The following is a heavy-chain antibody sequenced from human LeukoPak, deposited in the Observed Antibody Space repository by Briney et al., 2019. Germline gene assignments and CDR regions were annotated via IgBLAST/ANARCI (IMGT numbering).Heavy chain of an antibody. CDR2: FDPEDGET. D-gene: IGHD2-15*01. V-gene: IGHV1-24*01. J-gene: IGHJ3*02. CDR3: ATDSDCSGGSCYDAFDI. CDR1: GYTLTELS. Sequence: ASVKVSCKVSGYTLTELSMHWVRQAPGKGLEWMGGFDPEDGETIYAQKFQGRVTMTEDTSTDTAYMELSSLRSEDTAVYHCATDSDCSGGSCYDAFDIWGQGTMVTVSS.